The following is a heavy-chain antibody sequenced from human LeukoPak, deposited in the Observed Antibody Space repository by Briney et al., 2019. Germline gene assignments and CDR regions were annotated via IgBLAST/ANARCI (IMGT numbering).Heavy chain of an antibody. V-gene: IGHV4-34*01. J-gene: IGHJ4*02. CDR1: GGSFSGYY. D-gene: IGHD3-22*01. CDR3: ARVGALGYYDSSGYYPTEN. CDR2: INHSVST. Sequence: SETLSLTCAVYGGSFSGYYWSWIRQPPGKGLEWIGEINHSVSTNYNPPLKSRVTISVDTSKNQFSLKLSSVTAADTAVYYCARVGALGYYDSSGYYPTENWGQGTLVTVSS.